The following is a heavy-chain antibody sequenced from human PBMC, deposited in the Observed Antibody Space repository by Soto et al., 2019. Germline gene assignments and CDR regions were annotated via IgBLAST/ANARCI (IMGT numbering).Heavy chain of an antibody. CDR2: ISGTGGSP. V-gene: IGHV3-23*01. CDR1: GFDFSSYA. CDR3: AKGGWKYYFYYFDS. D-gene: IGHD1-7*01. J-gene: IGHJ4*02. Sequence: EVQLLESGGGLVPPGGSLRLSCAASGFDFSSYAMNWVRQAPGKGLEWVSGISGTGGSPYYADSVKGRFTISRDNSKNTVYLKMNSLRAEDTAVYYCAKGGWKYYFYYFDSWGQGTLVTVSS.